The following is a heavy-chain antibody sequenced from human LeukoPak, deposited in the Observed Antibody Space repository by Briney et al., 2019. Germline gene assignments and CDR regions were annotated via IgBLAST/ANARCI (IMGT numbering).Heavy chain of an antibody. Sequence: GGSRRLPFAAWGFTFSNYWMSWARRPPGRGLEWVADKKADGTEKYYVDSVKGRIIISRDNANNSLYLHLNSLRAGDTAVYYCARVAKEGISQYMDVWGKGTTVTVSS. CDR1: GFTFSNYW. D-gene: IGHD3-3*02. J-gene: IGHJ6*03. V-gene: IGHV3-7*01. CDR3: ARVAKEGISQYMDV. CDR2: KKADGTEK.